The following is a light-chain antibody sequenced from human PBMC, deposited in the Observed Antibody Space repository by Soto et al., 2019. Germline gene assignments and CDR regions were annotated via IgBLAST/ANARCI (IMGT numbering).Light chain of an antibody. V-gene: IGKV1-5*03. Sequence: DIQMTHSPSTLSASVGDRVTITCRASQSISSWLAWYQQKPGKAPKLLIYKASSLESGVPSRFSGSGSGTEFTLTISSLQPDDVATYYCQQYNSYSRTFGQGTKLEIK. J-gene: IGKJ2*01. CDR2: KAS. CDR1: QSISSW. CDR3: QQYNSYSRT.